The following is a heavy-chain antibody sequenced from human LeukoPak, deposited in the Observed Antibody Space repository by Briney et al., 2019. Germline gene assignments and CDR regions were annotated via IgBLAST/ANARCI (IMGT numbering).Heavy chain of an antibody. V-gene: IGHV3-66*01. CDR3: ARDMDYYGSSGSYYFDY. CDR2: IYSGGST. CDR1: GFTVSSNY. D-gene: IGHD3-22*01. Sequence: GGSLRLSCAASGFTVSSNYMSWVRQAPGKGLEWVSVIYSGGSTYYADSVKGRFAISRDNSKNTLYLQMNSLRVEDTAVYYCARDMDYYGSSGSYYFDYWGQGTLVTVSS. J-gene: IGHJ4*02.